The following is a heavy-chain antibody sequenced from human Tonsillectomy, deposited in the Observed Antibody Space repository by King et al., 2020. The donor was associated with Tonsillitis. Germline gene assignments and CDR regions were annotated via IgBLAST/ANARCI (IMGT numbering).Heavy chain of an antibody. D-gene: IGHD3-9*01. CDR2: ISSNGGST. CDR3: ARGQPYVDWLLSPLFDY. V-gene: IGHV3-64*01. J-gene: IGHJ4*02. Sequence: VQLVESGGGLVQPGGSLRLSCAASGFTFSSYAMHWVRQVPGKGLEYVSAISSNGGSTYYANSVKGRFTISRDNSKNTLYLQMGSLRAEDMAVYYCARGQPYVDWLLSPLFDYWGQGTLVTVSS. CDR1: GFTFSSYA.